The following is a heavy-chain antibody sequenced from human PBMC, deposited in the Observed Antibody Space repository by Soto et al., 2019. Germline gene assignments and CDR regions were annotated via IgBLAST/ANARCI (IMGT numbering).Heavy chain of an antibody. CDR2: INHSGST. CDR3: ARAAGYSYGDY. Sequence: QVQLQQWGAGLLKPSETLSLTCAVYGGSFSGYYWSWIRQPPGKGLEWIGEINHSGSTNYNPSLKSRVTISVDTSKNQFSLKLSSVTAADTAVYYCARAAGYSYGDYWGQGTLVTVSS. CDR1: GGSFSGYY. J-gene: IGHJ4*02. D-gene: IGHD5-18*01. V-gene: IGHV4-34*01.